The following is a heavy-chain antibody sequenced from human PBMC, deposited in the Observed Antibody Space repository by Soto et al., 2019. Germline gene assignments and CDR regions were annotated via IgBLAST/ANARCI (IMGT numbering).Heavy chain of an antibody. J-gene: IGHJ6*02. CDR3: ARARYCSSTSCFYYYYVMDV. D-gene: IGHD2-2*01. Sequence: SQTLSLTCAISGDSVSSNSAAWNWIRQSPSRGLEWLGRTYYRSKWYNDYAVSVKSRITINPDTSKNQFSLQLNSVTPEDTAVYYCARARYCSSTSCFYYYYVMDVWGQGTTVTVSS. CDR2: TYYRSKWYN. CDR1: GDSVSSNSAA. V-gene: IGHV6-1*01.